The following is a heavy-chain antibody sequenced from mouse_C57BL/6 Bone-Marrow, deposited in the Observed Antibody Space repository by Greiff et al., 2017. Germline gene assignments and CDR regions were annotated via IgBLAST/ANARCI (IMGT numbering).Heavy chain of an antibody. CDR2: ISYDGSN. CDR3: ANIGDWHFDV. Sequence: EVQLQESGPGLVKPSQSLSLTCSVTGYSITSGYYWNWIRQFPGNKLEWMGYISYDGSNNYNPSLKNRISITRDTSKNQFFLKLNSVTTEDTATYYGANIGDWHFDVWGTGTTVTVSS. D-gene: IGHD2-14*01. J-gene: IGHJ1*03. V-gene: IGHV3-6*01. CDR1: GYSITSGYY.